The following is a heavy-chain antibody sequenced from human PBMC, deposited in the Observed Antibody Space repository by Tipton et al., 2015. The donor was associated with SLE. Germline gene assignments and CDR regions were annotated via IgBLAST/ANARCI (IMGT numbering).Heavy chain of an antibody. V-gene: IGHV3-74*01. J-gene: IGHJ5*02. CDR1: GFTFSKYW. CDR3: ARGREGCINGVCYGSHWFDP. Sequence: SLRLSCAASGFTFSKYWMHWVRQAPGKGLGWVSRIKSDWSSTNYADSVKGRVTISRDNAKKTLHLQMNSLRAEDTAVYYCARGREGCINGVCYGSHWFDPWGQGTLVTVSS. CDR2: IKSDWSST. D-gene: IGHD2-8*01.